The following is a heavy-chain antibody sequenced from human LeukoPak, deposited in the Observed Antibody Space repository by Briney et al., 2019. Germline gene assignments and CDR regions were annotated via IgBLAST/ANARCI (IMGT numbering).Heavy chain of an antibody. CDR1: GGSISSSNYY. CDR3: ARSVDFWSRNWFDP. J-gene: IGHJ5*02. V-gene: IGHV4-39*01. CDR2: IYYSGST. D-gene: IGHD3-3*01. Sequence: SETLSLTCTGSGGSISSSNYYWDWIRQPPGKGLEWIGSIYYSGSTYYNPSLKSRVTISVDTSKNQFSLKLSSVTAADTAVYYCARSVDFWSRNWFDPWGQGTLVTVSS.